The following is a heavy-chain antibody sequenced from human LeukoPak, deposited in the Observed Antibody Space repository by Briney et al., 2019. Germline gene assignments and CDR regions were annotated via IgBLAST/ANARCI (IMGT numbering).Heavy chain of an antibody. CDR3: AREGDYYDSSGYYRYYFDY. J-gene: IGHJ4*02. Sequence: PGGSLRLSCAASGFTFSSYSMNWVRQAPGKGLEWVSSISSSSSYIYYADSVKGRFTISRDNAKNSLYLQMNSLRAEDTAVYYCAREGDYYDSSGYYRYYFDYWGKGTLVTVSS. D-gene: IGHD3-22*01. CDR2: ISSSSSYI. V-gene: IGHV3-21*01. CDR1: GFTFSSYS.